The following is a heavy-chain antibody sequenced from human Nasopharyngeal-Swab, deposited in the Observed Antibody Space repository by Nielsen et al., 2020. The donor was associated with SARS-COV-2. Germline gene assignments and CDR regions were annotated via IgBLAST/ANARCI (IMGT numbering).Heavy chain of an antibody. CDR2: INPDGSVR. Sequence: GESLKISCAPSGFPFSNSWVHWVRQAPGEGLVWVARINPDGSVRNYADSVKGRFTISRDNAMSTLYLQLNNLRSEDTAVYYCATAGSYRFDNWGQGTLLTVSS. CDR1: GFPFSNSW. J-gene: IGHJ4*02. D-gene: IGHD3-10*01. V-gene: IGHV3-74*01. CDR3: ATAGSYRFDN.